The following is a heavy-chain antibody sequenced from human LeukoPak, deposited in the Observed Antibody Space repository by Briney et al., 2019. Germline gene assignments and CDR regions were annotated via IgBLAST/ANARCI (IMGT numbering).Heavy chain of an antibody. D-gene: IGHD3-22*01. V-gene: IGHV3-15*07. J-gene: IGHJ4*02. Sequence: GGSLRLSCAASGFTFSNAWMNWVRQAPGKGLEWVGRIKSKTDGGTTDYAAPVKGRFTISRDDSKNTLYLQMNSLETEDTAVYYCSTTYYYDSSEGYWGQGTLVTVSS. CDR3: STTYYYDSSEGY. CDR1: GFTFSNAW. CDR2: IKSKTDGGTT.